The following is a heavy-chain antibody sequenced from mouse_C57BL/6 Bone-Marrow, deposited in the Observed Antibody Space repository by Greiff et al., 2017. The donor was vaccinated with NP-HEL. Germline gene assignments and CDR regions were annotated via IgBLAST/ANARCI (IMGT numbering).Heavy chain of an antibody. V-gene: IGHV10-3*01. CDR1: GFTFNTYA. CDR2: IRSKSSNYAT. CDR3: VRDGDGRWYFDV. J-gene: IGHJ1*03. Sequence: EVQGVESGGGLVQPKGSLKLSCAASGFTFNTYAMHWVRQAPGKGLEWVARIRSKSSNYATYYADSVKDRFTISRDDSQSMLYLQMNNLKTEDTAMYYCVRDGDGRWYFDVWGTGTTVTVSS. D-gene: IGHD3-3*01.